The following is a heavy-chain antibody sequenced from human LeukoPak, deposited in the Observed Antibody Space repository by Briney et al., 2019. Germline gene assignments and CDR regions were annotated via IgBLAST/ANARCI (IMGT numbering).Heavy chain of an antibody. Sequence: GGSLRLACAASGFRFSSYAMSWVRQAPGKGLEWVSAISGSGVSTYYADSVKGRFTVSRDNSKNTLYLQMSSLRAEDTAVYYCAKDERNWNYNLASQTYDWGQGTLVTVSS. CDR3: AKDERNWNYNLASQTYD. V-gene: IGHV3-23*01. CDR2: ISGSGVST. J-gene: IGHJ4*02. CDR1: GFRFSSYA. D-gene: IGHD1-7*01.